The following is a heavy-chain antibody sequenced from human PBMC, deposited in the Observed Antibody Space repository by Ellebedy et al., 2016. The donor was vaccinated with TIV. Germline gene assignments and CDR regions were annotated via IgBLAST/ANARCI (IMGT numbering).Heavy chain of an antibody. CDR3: AGPVVPGRYAFDI. J-gene: IGHJ3*02. D-gene: IGHD2-2*01. Sequence: GESLKISCAASGFTFSSYGMHWVRQAPGKGLEWVAVISYDGSNKYYADSVKGRFTISRDNSKNTLYLQMNSLRAEDTAVYYCAGPVVPGRYAFDIWGQGTMVTVSS. CDR2: ISYDGSNK. V-gene: IGHV3-30*03. CDR1: GFTFSSYG.